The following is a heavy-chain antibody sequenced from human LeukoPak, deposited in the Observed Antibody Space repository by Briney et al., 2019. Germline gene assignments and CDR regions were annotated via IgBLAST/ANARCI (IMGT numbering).Heavy chain of an antibody. Sequence: GGSLRLSCAASGFTFSSYAISWVRQAPGKGLEWVAAISGSGTTTYYADSVKGRFTISRDKSKNTLYLQMNGLRAEDTAVYYCAKDRKYSSSEYYFDYWGQGTLVTVSS. CDR3: AKDRKYSSSEYYFDY. D-gene: IGHD6-13*01. CDR2: ISGSGTTT. CDR1: GFTFSSYA. J-gene: IGHJ4*02. V-gene: IGHV3-23*01.